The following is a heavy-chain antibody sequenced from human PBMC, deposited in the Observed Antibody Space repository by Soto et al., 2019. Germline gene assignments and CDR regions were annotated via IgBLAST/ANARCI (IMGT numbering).Heavy chain of an antibody. D-gene: IGHD6-13*01. CDR1: GFTFSSYW. J-gene: IGHJ6*02. CDR2: IKQDGSEK. CDR3: ARDSYSSSWYVQSGYYYYGMDV. V-gene: IGHV3-7*05. Sequence: PGGSLRLSCAASGFTFSSYWMSWVRQAPGKGLEWVANIKQDGSEKYYVDSVKGRFTISRDNAKNSPYLQMNSLRAEDTAVYYCARDSYSSSWYVQSGYYYYGMDVWGQGTTVTVSS.